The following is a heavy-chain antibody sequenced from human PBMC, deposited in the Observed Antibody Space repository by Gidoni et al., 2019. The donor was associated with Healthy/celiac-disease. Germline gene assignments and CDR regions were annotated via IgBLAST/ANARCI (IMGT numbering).Heavy chain of an antibody. CDR1: GFTFSSYA. CDR3: AKRDGYNYDFDY. J-gene: IGHJ4*02. CDR2: ISGSGGST. D-gene: IGHD5-12*01. V-gene: IGHV3-23*01. Sequence: EVQLLESGGGLVQPGGSLRLYCAASGFTFSSYAMSWVSQAPGKGLEGVSAISGSGGSTYYADSVKGRFTISRDNSKNTLYLQMNSLRAEDTAVYYCAKRDGYNYDFDYWGQGTLVTVSS.